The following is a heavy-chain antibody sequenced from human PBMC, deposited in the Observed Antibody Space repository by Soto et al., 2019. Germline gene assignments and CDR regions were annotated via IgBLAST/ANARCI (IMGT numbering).Heavy chain of an antibody. V-gene: IGHV3-9*01. CDR2: IDWNGRRM. Sequence: GGSLRLSCVASGFTFDDYSMHWVRQAPGKGLEWVSGIDWNGRRMDYADSVKGRFTISRDNAKNSVYLQMNSLRAEDTALYYCAKDKRAIHYFDYWGQGALVT. D-gene: IGHD3-10*01. CDR3: AKDKRAIHYFDY. J-gene: IGHJ4*02. CDR1: GFTFDDYS.